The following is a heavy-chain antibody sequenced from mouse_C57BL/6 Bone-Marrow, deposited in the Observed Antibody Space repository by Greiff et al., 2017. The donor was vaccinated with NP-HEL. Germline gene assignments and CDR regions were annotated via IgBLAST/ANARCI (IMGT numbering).Heavy chain of an antibody. V-gene: IGHV14-4*01. CDR3: TTRDLAWFAY. CDR1: GFNIKDDY. D-gene: IGHD3-3*01. J-gene: IGHJ3*01. Sequence: EVQRVESGAELVRPGASVKLSCTASGFNIKDDYMHWVKQRPEQGLEWIGWIDPENGDTEYASKFQGKATITADTSSNTAYLQLSSLTSEDTAVYYCTTRDLAWFAYWGQGTLVTVSA. CDR2: IDPENGDT.